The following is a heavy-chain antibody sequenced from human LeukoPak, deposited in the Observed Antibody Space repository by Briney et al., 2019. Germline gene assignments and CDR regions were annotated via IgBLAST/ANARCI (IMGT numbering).Heavy chain of an antibody. J-gene: IGHJ6*03. CDR2: IKQDGSEK. CDR1: GFTFSSYS. CDR3: ARYSSGWYAAYYYYMDV. Sequence: GGSLRLSCAASGFTFSSYSMNWVRQAPGKGLEWVANIKQDGSEKYYVDSVKGRFTISRDNAKNSLYLQMNSLRAEDTAVYYCARYSSGWYAAYYYYMDVWGKGTTVTVSS. D-gene: IGHD6-19*01. V-gene: IGHV3-7*01.